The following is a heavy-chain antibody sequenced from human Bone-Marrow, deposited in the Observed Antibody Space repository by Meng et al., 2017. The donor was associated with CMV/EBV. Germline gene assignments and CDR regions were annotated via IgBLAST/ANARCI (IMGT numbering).Heavy chain of an antibody. V-gene: IGHV1-69*10. Sequence: SVKVSCKASGGTFSSYAISWVRQAPGQGLEWMGGIIPILGIANYAQKFQGRVTITADKSTSTAYMELSSLRSEDTAVYYFARGKGKLERHYYYGMDVWGQGTTVTVSS. CDR2: IIPILGIA. D-gene: IGHD1-1*01. CDR1: GGTFSSYA. J-gene: IGHJ6*02. CDR3: ARGKGKLERHYYYGMDV.